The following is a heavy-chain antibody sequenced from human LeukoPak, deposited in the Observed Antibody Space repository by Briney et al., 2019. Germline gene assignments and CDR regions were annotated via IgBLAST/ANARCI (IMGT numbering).Heavy chain of an antibody. D-gene: IGHD1-26*01. CDR1: GFTFSGYS. CDR2: ISSSSNTI. Sequence: GGSLRLSCAASGFTFSGYSMNWVRQAPGKGLEWLSYISSSSNTIYYADSVKGRFTISRDNAKNSLYLQMNSLRAEDTAVYYCARDGTEWELLSPFDYWGQGTLVTVSS. CDR3: ARDGTEWELLSPFDY. J-gene: IGHJ4*02. V-gene: IGHV3-48*01.